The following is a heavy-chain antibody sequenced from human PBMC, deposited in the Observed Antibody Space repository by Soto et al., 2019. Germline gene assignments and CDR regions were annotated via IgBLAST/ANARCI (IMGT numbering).Heavy chain of an antibody. J-gene: IGHJ6*02. CDR2: TSYDGNNT. Sequence: LLVESGGGVVQPGRSLRLSCAASGFTFSLYGLHWVRQAPGKGLEWVAVTSYDGNNTYYADSVKGRFTISRDNSKNTLYLQMNSLRAEGTAVYYCAKDSGYSGYDVYDYYYGMDVWGQGTTVTVSS. CDR3: AKDSGYSGYDVYDYYYGMDV. CDR1: GFTFSLYG. D-gene: IGHD5-12*01. V-gene: IGHV3-30*18.